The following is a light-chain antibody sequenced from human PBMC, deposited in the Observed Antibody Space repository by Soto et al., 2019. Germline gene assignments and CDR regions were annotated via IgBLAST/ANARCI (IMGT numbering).Light chain of an antibody. J-gene: IGKJ1*01. CDR3: QQYHNLWT. CDR2: RAS. V-gene: IGKV3-15*01. CDR1: QSVSSK. Sequence: EIVMTQSPATLSVSPGEGATLSCRCSQSVSSKLAWYQQRPGQAPRLLIYRASTRATGTPARFSGSGSGTEFTLTITSLQSEDFALYYCQQYHNLWTFGQGTKVDIK.